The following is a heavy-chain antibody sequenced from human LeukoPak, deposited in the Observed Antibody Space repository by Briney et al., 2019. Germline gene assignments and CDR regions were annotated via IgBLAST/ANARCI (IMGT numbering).Heavy chain of an antibody. D-gene: IGHD3-10*01. J-gene: IGHJ4*02. CDR1: GFTFSSHA. CDR3: VRYFGSGSYSSNFLNFDS. CDR2: VSGRSTNT. Sequence: PGGSLRLSCAASGFTFSSHAMSWVRQAPGKGLVWVSTVSGRSTNTFYVDSVKGRFTISRDNSKNTLYLQMNSLRAEDTAVYYCVRYFGSGSYSSNFLNFDSWGQGTLVTVSA. V-gene: IGHV3-23*01.